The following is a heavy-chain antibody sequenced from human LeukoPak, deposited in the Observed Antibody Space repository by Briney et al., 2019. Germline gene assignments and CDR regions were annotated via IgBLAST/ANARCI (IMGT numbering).Heavy chain of an antibody. CDR2: INPSGGST. CDR3: ARLGLCGGDCYPGGAFDI. CDR1: GYTFTSYY. J-gene: IGHJ3*02. D-gene: IGHD2-21*02. V-gene: IGHV1-46*01. Sequence: ASVKVSCKASGYTFTSYYMHWVRQAPGQGLEWMGIINPSGGSTNYAQKFQGRVTMTRDTSTSTVYMELSSLRSEDTAVYYCARLGLCGGDCYPGGAFDIWGQGTVVAVSS.